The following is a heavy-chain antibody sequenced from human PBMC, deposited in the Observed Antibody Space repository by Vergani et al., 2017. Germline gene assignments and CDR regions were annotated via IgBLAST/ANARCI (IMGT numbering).Heavy chain of an antibody. D-gene: IGHD6-19*01. V-gene: IGHV4-39*01. CDR3: TRHGRSGWAGYFQH. CDR1: GSSIGSNSYY. Sequence: QLQLQESGPGVVKPSETLSLPCNVSGSSIGSNSYYWGWIRQPPGKGLEWIGTIYYTGTTYYNEAHKSRLTISVDTSKNQFSLNLTSVTAADTAVYYCTRHGRSGWAGYFQHWGQGTLVTASS. J-gene: IGHJ1*01. CDR2: IYYTGTT.